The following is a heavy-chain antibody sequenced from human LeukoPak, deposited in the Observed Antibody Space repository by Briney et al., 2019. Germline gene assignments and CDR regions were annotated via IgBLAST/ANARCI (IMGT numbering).Heavy chain of an antibody. V-gene: IGHV4-39*01. CDR1: GDSISGSSYY. D-gene: IGHD5-24*01. CDR2: IYDGGST. Sequence: SETLSLTCTVSGDSISGSSYYWGWIRQPPGKGLEWIGNIYDGGSTYYSPSLKSRVSISVDTSKNQVSLKLSSVTAADTAVYYCTSADGYKIDYWGQGTLVTVSS. J-gene: IGHJ4*02. CDR3: TSADGYKIDY.